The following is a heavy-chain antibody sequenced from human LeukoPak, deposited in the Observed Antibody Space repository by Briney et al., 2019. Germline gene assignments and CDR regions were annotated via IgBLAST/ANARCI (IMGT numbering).Heavy chain of an antibody. CDR1: GFTFSSCG. V-gene: IGHV3-30*03. CDR3: AREADEVQPSGLNWFDP. J-gene: IGHJ5*02. Sequence: GRSLRLSCAASGFTFSSCGMHWVRQAPGKGLEWVAVISYDGSNKYYADSVKGRFTISRDNSKNTLYLQMNSLRAEDTAVYYCAREADEVQPSGLNWFDPWGQGTLVTVSS. D-gene: IGHD4/OR15-4a*01. CDR2: ISYDGSNK.